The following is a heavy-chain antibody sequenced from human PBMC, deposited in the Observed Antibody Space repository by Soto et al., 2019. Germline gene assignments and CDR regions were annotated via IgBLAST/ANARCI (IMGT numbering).Heavy chain of an antibody. CDR1: GFTFDDYA. V-gene: IGHV3-9*01. D-gene: IGHD4-4*01. J-gene: IGHJ4*02. CDR3: AKDLVGVSNSDGYYFDY. CDR2: ISWNSGSI. Sequence: EVQLVESGGGLVQPGRSLRLSCAASGFTFDDYAMHWVRQAPGKGLEWVSGISWNSGSIGYADSLKGRFTISRDNAKNSLYLQMNSLRAEDTALYYCAKDLVGVSNSDGYYFDYWGQGTLVTVSS.